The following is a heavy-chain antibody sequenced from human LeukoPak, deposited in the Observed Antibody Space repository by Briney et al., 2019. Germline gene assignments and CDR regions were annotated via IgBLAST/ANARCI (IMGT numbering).Heavy chain of an antibody. CDR1: GGSISSYY. CDR3: ARWGYGDYGAYYYMDV. CDR2: IYYSRST. Sequence: PSETLSLTCTVSGGSISSYYWSWIRQPPGKGLEWIGYIYYSRSTNYNPSLTSRVTISVDTSKNQFSLKLSSVTAADTAVYYCARWGYGDYGAYYYMDVWGKGTTVTISS. J-gene: IGHJ6*03. V-gene: IGHV4-59*01. D-gene: IGHD4-17*01.